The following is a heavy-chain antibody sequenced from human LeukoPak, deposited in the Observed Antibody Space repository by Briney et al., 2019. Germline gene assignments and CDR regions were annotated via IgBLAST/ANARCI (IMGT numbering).Heavy chain of an antibody. CDR2: IYTSGST. D-gene: IGHD3-3*01. Sequence: PSQTLSLTCTVSGGSISSGSYYWSWIRQPAGKGLEWIGRIYTSGSTNYNPSLKSRVTISVDTSKNQFSLKLSSVTAADTAVYYCARDAEWLGYFDYWGQGTLVTVSS. V-gene: IGHV4-61*02. CDR1: GGSISSGSYY. CDR3: ARDAEWLGYFDY. J-gene: IGHJ4*02.